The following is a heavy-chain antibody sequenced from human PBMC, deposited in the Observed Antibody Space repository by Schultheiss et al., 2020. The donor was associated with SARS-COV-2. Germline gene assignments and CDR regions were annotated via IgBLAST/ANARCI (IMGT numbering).Heavy chain of an antibody. CDR2: IYYSGST. D-gene: IGHD3-3*01. CDR1: GASISSGSYY. V-gene: IGHV4-61*01. J-gene: IGHJ5*02. CDR3: ARRITIFGVVIMQNWFDP. Sequence: SETLSLTCAVSGASISSGSYYWSWIRQPPGKGLEWIGYIYYSGSTNYNPSLKSRVTISVDTSKNQFSLKLSSVTAADTAVYYCARRITIFGVVIMQNWFDPWGQGTLVTVSS.